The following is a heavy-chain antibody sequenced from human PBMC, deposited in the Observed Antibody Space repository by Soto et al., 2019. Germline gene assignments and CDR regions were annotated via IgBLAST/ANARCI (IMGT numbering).Heavy chain of an antibody. J-gene: IGHJ4*02. V-gene: IGHV4-31*03. CDR1: GGSISSGGYY. CDR3: AREKFLFVDY. Sequence: SETLSLTCTVSGGSISSGGYYWSWIRQHPGKGLEWIGYIYYSGSTYYNPSLKSRVTISVDTSKNQFSLKLSSVTAADTAVYYCAREKFLFVDYWGQGTLVTVSS. CDR2: IYYSGST.